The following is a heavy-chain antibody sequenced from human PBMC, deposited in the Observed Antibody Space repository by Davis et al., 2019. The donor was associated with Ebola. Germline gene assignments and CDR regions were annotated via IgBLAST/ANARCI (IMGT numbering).Heavy chain of an antibody. CDR2: ISSSSSYI. V-gene: IGHV3-21*01. D-gene: IGHD2-21*02. J-gene: IGHJ4*02. CDR3: ARGGRSDFRRYYFDC. CDR1: GFTFSSYS. Sequence: GESLKISCAASGFTFSSYSMNWVRQAPGKGLEWVSSISSSSSYIYYADSVKGRFTISRDNSKNTLYLQMNSLRAEDTAVYYCARGGRSDFRRYYFDCWGQGTLVTVSS.